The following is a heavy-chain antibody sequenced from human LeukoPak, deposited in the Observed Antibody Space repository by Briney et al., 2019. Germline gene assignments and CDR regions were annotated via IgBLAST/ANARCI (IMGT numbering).Heavy chain of an antibody. D-gene: IGHD6-13*01. Sequence: GASVKASCKASGYTFTSYAMNWVRQAPGQGLEWMGWINTNTGNPTYAQGFTGRFVFSLDTSVSTAYLQISSLKAEDTAVYYCARPGIAAAGTSNNWFDPWGQGTLVTVSS. CDR1: GYTFTSYA. CDR2: INTNTGNP. V-gene: IGHV7-4-1*02. J-gene: IGHJ5*02. CDR3: ARPGIAAAGTSNNWFDP.